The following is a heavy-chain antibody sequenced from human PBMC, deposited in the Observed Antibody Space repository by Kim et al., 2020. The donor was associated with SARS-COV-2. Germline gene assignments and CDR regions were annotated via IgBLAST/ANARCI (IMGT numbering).Heavy chain of an antibody. Sequence: ASVKVSCKVSGYTLTELSMHWVRQAPGKGFEWMGGFDPEDGETIYAQKFQGRVTMTEDTSTDTAYMELSSLRSEDTAVYYCATVLSGKVVPAAIIPNWFDPWGQGTLVTVSS. D-gene: IGHD2-2*01. CDR1: GYTLTELS. CDR2: FDPEDGET. CDR3: ATVLSGKVVPAAIIPNWFDP. J-gene: IGHJ5*02. V-gene: IGHV1-24*01.